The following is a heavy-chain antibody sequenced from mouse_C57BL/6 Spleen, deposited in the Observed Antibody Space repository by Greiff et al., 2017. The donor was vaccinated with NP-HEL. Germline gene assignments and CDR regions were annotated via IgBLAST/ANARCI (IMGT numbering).Heavy chain of an antibody. V-gene: IGHV3-6*01. CDR2: ISYDGSN. CDR1: GYSITSGYY. J-gene: IGHJ1*03. CDR3: EGARGNYDFDV. Sequence: EVQLQESGPGLVKPSPSLTLSCSVTGYSITSGYYWNWIRQFPGNKLEWMGYISYDGSNNYNPTLKNRITITADTSKNQFLLKLNSVTTEDTDTYYSEGARGNYDFDVWGTGTTVTVSS. D-gene: IGHD2-1*01.